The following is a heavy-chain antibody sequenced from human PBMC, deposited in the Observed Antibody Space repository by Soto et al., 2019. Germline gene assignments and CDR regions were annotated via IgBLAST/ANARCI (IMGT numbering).Heavy chain of an antibody. CDR3: VRDNNWSFDY. Sequence: SETLSLTCTVSGGSISSGGHYWNWIRQHPGKGLEWIEYMYHSGSAYYNPSLKSRVTISVDTSKNQFALKLSSVTAADTAVYYCVRDNNWSFDYWGQGILVTVSS. CDR1: GGSISSGGHY. D-gene: IGHD1-1*01. J-gene: IGHJ4*02. CDR2: MYHSGSA. V-gene: IGHV4-31*03.